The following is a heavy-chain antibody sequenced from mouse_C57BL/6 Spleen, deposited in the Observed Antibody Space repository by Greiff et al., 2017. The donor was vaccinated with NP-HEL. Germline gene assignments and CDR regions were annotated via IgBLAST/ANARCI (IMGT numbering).Heavy chain of an antibody. CDR2: ISDGGSYT. Sequence: EVQLVESGGGLVKPGGSLKLSCAASGFTFSSYAMSWVRQTPEKRLEWVATISDGGSYTYYPDNVKGRFTISRDNAKNNLYLQMSHLKSEDTAMYYCARDDGYYVFAYWGQGTLVTVSA. J-gene: IGHJ3*01. V-gene: IGHV5-4*01. D-gene: IGHD2-3*01. CDR3: ARDDGYYVFAY. CDR1: GFTFSSYA.